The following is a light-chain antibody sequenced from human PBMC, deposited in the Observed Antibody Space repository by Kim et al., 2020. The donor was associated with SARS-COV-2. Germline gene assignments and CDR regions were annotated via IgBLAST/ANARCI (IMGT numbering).Light chain of an antibody. J-gene: IGKJ5*01. CDR1: QSVTSY. V-gene: IGKV3-11*01. Sequence: EIVLTQSPATLSLSPGERATVSCRASQSVTSYLAWYQHKPGQAPRLLIYDASNRATGIPARFRGSGSGTDFTLTISSLEPEDFAVYYCQQRSNWPPSFGQGTRLEIK. CDR2: DAS. CDR3: QQRSNWPPS.